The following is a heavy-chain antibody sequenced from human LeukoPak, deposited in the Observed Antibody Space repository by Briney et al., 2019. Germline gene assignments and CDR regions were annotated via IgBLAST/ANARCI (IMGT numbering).Heavy chain of an antibody. CDR1: NYTFTDYG. V-gene: IGHV1-18*01. D-gene: IGHD6-19*01. J-gene: IGHJ4*02. CDR3: TRALAVTGRGPRDFDF. Sequence: GASVKVSCKASNYTFTDYGINWVRQAPGQGLEWVGWVSAFNGHTFYAQKLQGRITMTTDTSTSTAHMELRSLTSDDTAVYYCTRALAVTGRGPRDFDFWGQGTLVTVSS. CDR2: VSAFNGHT.